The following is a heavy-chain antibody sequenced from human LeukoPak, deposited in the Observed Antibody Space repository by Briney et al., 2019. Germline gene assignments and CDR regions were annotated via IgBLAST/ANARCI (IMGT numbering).Heavy chain of an antibody. J-gene: IGHJ4*02. D-gene: IGHD2-15*01. CDR3: ARVGVAIDDPFDS. CDR1: GGSISSSHW. CDR2: IYQSGST. V-gene: IGHV4-4*02. Sequence: TSGTLSLTCAVSGGSISSSHWWSWVRQPPGRGLEWIGDIYQSGSTNYNPSLKSRVTMSVDKSKNQFSLKLTSVTAADTAVYYCARVGVAIDDPFDSWGQGTLVTVSS.